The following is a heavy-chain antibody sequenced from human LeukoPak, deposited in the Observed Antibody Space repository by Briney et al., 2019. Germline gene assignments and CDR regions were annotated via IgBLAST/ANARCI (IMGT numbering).Heavy chain of an antibody. CDR2: ISYDGSNK. Sequence: AGGSLRLSCAASGFTFSSYAMHWVRQAPGKGLEWVAAISYDGSNKYYADSVKGRFTISRDNSKNTLYLQMNSLRAEDTAVYYCARDALEGITIFGVVDYWGQGTLVTVSS. CDR3: ARDALEGITIFGVVDY. D-gene: IGHD3-3*01. CDR1: GFTFSSYA. J-gene: IGHJ4*02. V-gene: IGHV3-30-3*01.